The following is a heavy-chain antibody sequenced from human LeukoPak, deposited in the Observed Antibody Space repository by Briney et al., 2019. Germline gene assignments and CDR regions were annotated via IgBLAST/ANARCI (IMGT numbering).Heavy chain of an antibody. CDR1: GSSISSRNY. CDR3: ARMDNWNSYYFDY. Sequence: SETLSLTCAVSGSSISSRNYWGWIRQPPGKGLEWIGSIYYSGTTYYNPSLKSRVTMSVDTSKNQFSLKLSSVTAVDTALYYCARMDNWNSYYFDYWGQGTLVTVSS. D-gene: IGHD1-7*01. V-gene: IGHV4-28*01. CDR2: IYYSGTT. J-gene: IGHJ4*02.